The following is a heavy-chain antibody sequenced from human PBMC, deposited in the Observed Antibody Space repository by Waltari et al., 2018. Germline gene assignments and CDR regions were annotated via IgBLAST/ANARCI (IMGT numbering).Heavy chain of an antibody. CDR2: ISSTSSYI. CDR3: ARVGAIISLDY. J-gene: IGHJ4*02. V-gene: IGHV3-21*01. Sequence: EVQLVESGGGLVNPGGSLRLSCEAAGLPFSTFAINWVRQAPGKGLEWVSSISSTSSYIYYADSVKGRFTISRDNAKNSLYLQMNSLRADDTAVYYCARVGAIISLDYWGQGTLVTVSS. D-gene: IGHD3-16*01. CDR1: GLPFSTFA.